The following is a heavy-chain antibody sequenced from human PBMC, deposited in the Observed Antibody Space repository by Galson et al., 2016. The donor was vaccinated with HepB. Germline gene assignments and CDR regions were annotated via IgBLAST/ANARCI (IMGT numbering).Heavy chain of an antibody. D-gene: IGHD5-18*01. Sequence: SETLSLTCTVSGGSIYNDYYYWGWVRQPPGKGLEWIGSISHNGRTYYNPSLKSRVTISVDTSKNQLSLKLSFVTAADTAVYYCARHDWSGYSYGYDYWGQGTLVTVSS. J-gene: IGHJ4*02. V-gene: IGHV4-39*01. CDR1: GGSIYNDYYY. CDR3: ARHDWSGYSYGYDY. CDR2: ISHNGRT.